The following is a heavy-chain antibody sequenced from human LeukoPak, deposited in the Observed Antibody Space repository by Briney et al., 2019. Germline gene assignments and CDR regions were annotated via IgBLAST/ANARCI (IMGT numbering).Heavy chain of an antibody. CDR1: GGSISSGGYS. CDR2: IYYSGST. Sequence: TSETLSLTCTVSGGSISSGGYSWSWIRQHPGKGLEWIGYIYYSGSTYYNPSLKSRVTISVDTSKNQFSLKLSSVTAADTAVYYCARVGVYSSSRWGAFDYWGQGTLVTVSS. V-gene: IGHV4-31*03. J-gene: IGHJ4*02. CDR3: ARVGVYSSSRWGAFDY. D-gene: IGHD6-6*01.